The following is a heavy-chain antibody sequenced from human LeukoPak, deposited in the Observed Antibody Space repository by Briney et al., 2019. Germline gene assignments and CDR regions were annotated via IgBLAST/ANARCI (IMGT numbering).Heavy chain of an antibody. Sequence: SVKVSCKASGGTFSSYTISWVRQAPGRGLEWMGRIIPILGIANYAQKFQGRVTITADKSTSTAYMELSSLRSEDTAVYYCASFRTGTTYWKFDYWGQGTLVTVSS. CDR2: IIPILGIA. J-gene: IGHJ4*02. CDR3: ASFRTGTTYWKFDY. V-gene: IGHV1-69*02. D-gene: IGHD1-1*01. CDR1: GGTFSSYT.